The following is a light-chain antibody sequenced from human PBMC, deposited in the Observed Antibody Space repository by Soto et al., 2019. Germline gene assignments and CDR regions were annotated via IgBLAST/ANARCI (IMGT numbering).Light chain of an antibody. CDR2: GNN. CDR1: SSNIGAGYD. J-gene: IGLJ2*01. CDR3: QSFDTRLNSVV. Sequence: QAVVTQPPSVSGAPGQRVTISCTGSSSNIGAGYDVHWYHQFPGRAPKLLMYGNNNRPSGVPDRFSGSKSGTSASLDITGLQAYDEADYYCQSFDTRLNSVVFGGGTKVTVL. V-gene: IGLV1-40*01.